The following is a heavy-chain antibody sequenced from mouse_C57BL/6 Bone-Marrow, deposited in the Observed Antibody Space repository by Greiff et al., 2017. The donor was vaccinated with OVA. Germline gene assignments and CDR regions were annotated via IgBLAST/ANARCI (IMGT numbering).Heavy chain of an antibody. Sequence: QVQLKESGAELARPGASVKLSCKASGYTFTSYGISWVKQRTGQGLEWIGEIYPRSGNTYYNEKFKGKATLTADKSSSTAYMELRSLTSEDSAVYFCARWDGSSYWYFDVWGTGTTVTVSS. CDR2: IYPRSGNT. D-gene: IGHD1-1*01. J-gene: IGHJ1*03. V-gene: IGHV1-81*01. CDR1: GYTFTSYG. CDR3: ARWDGSSYWYFDV.